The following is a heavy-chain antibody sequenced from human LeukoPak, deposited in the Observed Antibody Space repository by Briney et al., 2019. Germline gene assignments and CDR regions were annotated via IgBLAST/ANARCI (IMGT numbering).Heavy chain of an antibody. J-gene: IGHJ4*02. CDR2: INHSGST. CDR3: ARDGGRGSYYFDY. Sequence: SETLSLTCTVYGGSFSGYYWSWIRQPPGKGLEWIGEINHSGSTNYNPSLKSRVTISVDTSKNQFSLKLSSVTAADTAVYYCARDGGRGSYYFDYWGQGTLVTVSS. V-gene: IGHV4-34*01. CDR1: GGSFSGYY. D-gene: IGHD3-10*01.